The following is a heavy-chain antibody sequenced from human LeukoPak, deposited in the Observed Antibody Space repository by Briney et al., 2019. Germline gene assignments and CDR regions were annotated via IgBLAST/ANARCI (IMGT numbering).Heavy chain of an antibody. CDR2: MSPNSGNT. V-gene: IGHV1-8*01. CDR1: GYTFTSYG. D-gene: IGHD6-19*01. J-gene: IGHJ3*02. Sequence: ASVKVSCKASGYTFTSYGINWVRQATGQGLEWMGWMSPNSGNTGYAQKFQGRVTMTRNTSISTAYMELSSLRSEDTAVYYCARGGRGWLEHAFDIWGQGTMVTVSS. CDR3: ARGGRGWLEHAFDI.